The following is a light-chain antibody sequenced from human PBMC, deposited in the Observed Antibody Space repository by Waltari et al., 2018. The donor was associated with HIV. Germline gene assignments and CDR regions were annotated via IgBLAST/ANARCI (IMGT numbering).Light chain of an antibody. Sequence: QSALTQPASVSGSPGQSITISCTGTSSDVGSYNLVSWYQHHPHTAPQVVSYEVTKRPAGVSNRFSGSKAGNTASLTISGLQAEDESDYYCCSYAGSRGVVFGGGTKLTVL. V-gene: IGLV2-23*02. CDR1: SSDVGSYNL. CDR3: CSYAGSRGVV. J-gene: IGLJ2*01. CDR2: EVT.